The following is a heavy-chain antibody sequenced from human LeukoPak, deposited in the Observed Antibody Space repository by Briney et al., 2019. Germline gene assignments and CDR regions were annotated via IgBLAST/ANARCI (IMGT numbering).Heavy chain of an antibody. V-gene: IGHV3-11*06. Sequence: PGGSLRLSCAASGFTFSDYYMSWIRQAPGKGLEWVSYISSSSSYTNYADSVKGRFTISRDNAKNSLYLQMNSLRAEDTAVYYCAREDGSGSYYMSLNYYYYGMDVWGKGTMVTVSS. CDR1: GFTFSDYY. CDR2: ISSSSSYT. CDR3: AREDGSGSYYMSLNYYYYGMDV. D-gene: IGHD3-10*01. J-gene: IGHJ6*04.